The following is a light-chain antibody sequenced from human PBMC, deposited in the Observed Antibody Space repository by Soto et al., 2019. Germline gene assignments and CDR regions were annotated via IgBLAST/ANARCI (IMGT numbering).Light chain of an antibody. J-gene: IGKJ1*01. CDR3: QQYGSSQWT. CDR1: QSVSSSY. CDR2: GAS. Sequence: EIVLTQSPGTLSLSPGERATLSCRASQSVSSSYLAWYQQKPGQAPRLLIYGASSRATGIPDRFSGSGSGTDFTLTISRLEPEDFAVHYCQQYGSSQWTFGQGTKVETK. V-gene: IGKV3-20*01.